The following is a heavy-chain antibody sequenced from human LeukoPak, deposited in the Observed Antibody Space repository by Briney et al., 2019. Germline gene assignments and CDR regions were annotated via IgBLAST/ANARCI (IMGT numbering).Heavy chain of an antibody. D-gene: IGHD7-27*01. CDR3: ARDTGDFDVDY. CDR2: ILYSGST. V-gene: IGHV4-39*01. CDR1: GGSISSSSAY. Sequence: PSETLSLTCTVSGGSISSSSAYWGWIRQFAGKGLEWMGSILYSGSTYYIPSLKSRLTISADTSKNQFSLKLSSVTAAATAVYYCARDTGDFDVDYWGQGTLVTVSS. J-gene: IGHJ4*02.